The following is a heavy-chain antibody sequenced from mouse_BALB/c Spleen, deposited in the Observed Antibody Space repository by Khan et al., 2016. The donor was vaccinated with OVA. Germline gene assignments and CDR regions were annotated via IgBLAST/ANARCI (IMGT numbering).Heavy chain of an antibody. J-gene: IGHJ3*01. Sequence: EVELVESGGDLVKPGGSLKLSCAASGFTFSTYGMSWVRQTPDKRLEWVATVSTGGGYTYYPDSVKGRFTISRDNAKNTLYLQMSGLKSEDTAMFYCTRLAYYYDSEEVDYWGQGTLVTVSA. CDR1: GFTFSTYG. V-gene: IGHV5-6*01. D-gene: IGHD1-1*01. CDR2: VSTGGGYT. CDR3: TRLAYYYDSEEVDY.